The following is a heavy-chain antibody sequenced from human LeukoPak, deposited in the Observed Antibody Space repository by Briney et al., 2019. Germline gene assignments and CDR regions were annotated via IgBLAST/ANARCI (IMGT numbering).Heavy chain of an antibody. J-gene: IGHJ6*02. V-gene: IGHV4-34*01. CDR3: ARVRARDDYVWGSYRPRYYYYGMDV. D-gene: IGHD3-16*02. CDR2: INHSGST. Sequence: SETLSLTCAVYGGSYSWYYWSWIRQPPGKGLEWMGEINHSGSTDYNPSLKRRVTISVGTSKNQFSLKLSSVTAADTAVYYCARVRARDDYVWGSYRPRYYYYGMDVWGQGTTVTVSS. CDR1: GGSYSWYY.